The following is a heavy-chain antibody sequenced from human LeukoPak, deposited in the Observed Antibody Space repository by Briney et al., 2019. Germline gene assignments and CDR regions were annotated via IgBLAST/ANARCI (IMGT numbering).Heavy chain of an antibody. CDR1: GFSFTTYW. Sequence: GGSLRLSCAASGFSFTTYWMSWVRQAQGKGLEWVANIKEDGSQKYYVDSVKGRFTISRDNAKKSLYLQMNSLRAEDTAVHYCASRGVVIPRPYGFDIWGQGTMVTVSS. J-gene: IGHJ3*02. CDR2: IKEDGSQK. V-gene: IGHV3-7*01. CDR3: ASRGVVIPRPYGFDI. D-gene: IGHD3-10*01.